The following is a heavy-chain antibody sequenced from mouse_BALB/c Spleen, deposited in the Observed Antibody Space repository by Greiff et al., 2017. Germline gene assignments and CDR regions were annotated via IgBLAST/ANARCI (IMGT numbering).Heavy chain of an antibody. CDR1: SYTFTDYA. Sequence: QVQLKQSGPELVRPGVSVKISCKGSSYTFTDYAMHWVKQSHAKSLEWIGVISTYYGNTNYNQKFKGKATMTVDKSSSTAYMELARLTSEDSAVYYCAISEAMDYWGQGTSVTVSS. CDR2: ISTYYGNT. J-gene: IGHJ4*01. D-gene: IGHD3-1*01. CDR3: AISEAMDY. V-gene: IGHV1-67*01.